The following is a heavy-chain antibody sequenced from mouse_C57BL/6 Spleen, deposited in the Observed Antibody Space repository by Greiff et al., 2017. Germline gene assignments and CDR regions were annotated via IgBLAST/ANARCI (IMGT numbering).Heavy chain of an antibody. CDR3: ARYYGSSYGYFDV. V-gene: IGHV3-8*01. D-gene: IGHD1-1*01. CDR2: ISYSGST. Sequence: DVMLVESGPGLAKPSQTLSLTCSVTGYSITSDYWNWIRKFPGNKLEYMGYISYSGSTYYNPSLKSRISITRDTSKNQYYLQLNSVTTEDTATYYCARYYGSSYGYFDVWGTGTTVTVSS. J-gene: IGHJ1*03. CDR1: GYSITSDY.